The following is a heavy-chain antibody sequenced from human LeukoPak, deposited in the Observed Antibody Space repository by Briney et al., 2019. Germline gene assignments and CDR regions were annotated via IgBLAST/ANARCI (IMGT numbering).Heavy chain of an antibody. Sequence: SETLSLTCTVSGGSINTAGHYWSWIRQHPGKGLEWIGYMYYSGRASYNPSLKSRVTIAGHTSKNQFSLKLSSVTAADTAVYYCAATSTVFYYYYMDVWGKGTTVTVSS. V-gene: IGHV4-31*03. CDR1: GGSINTAGHY. CDR3: AATSTVFYYYYMDV. CDR2: MYYSGRA. J-gene: IGHJ6*03. D-gene: IGHD4-11*01.